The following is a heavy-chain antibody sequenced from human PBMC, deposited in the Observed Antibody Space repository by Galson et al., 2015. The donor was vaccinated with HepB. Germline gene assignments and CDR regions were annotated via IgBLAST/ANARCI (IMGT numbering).Heavy chain of an antibody. D-gene: IGHD6-19*01. CDR1: GFTFSSYA. Sequence: SLRLSCAASGFTFSSYAMHWVRQAPGKGLEYVSAISSNGGSTYYADSVKGRFTISRDNSKNTLYLQMSSLRAEDTAVYYCVKSRLYSSGWAIDYWGQGTLVTVSS. CDR2: ISSNGGST. V-gene: IGHV3-64D*06. J-gene: IGHJ4*02. CDR3: VKSRLYSSGWAIDY.